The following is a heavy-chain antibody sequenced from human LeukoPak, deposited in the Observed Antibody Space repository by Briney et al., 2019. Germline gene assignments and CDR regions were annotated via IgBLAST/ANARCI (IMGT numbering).Heavy chain of an antibody. Sequence: PGGSLRLSCVASGFTLTDNYVGWVRRAPGKGLEWVSVIYSGGTTYYADSVKGRCSISKDIAKNTVYLQMNSLRGEDSAVYYCARETRWGAPQDYWGQGTLVTASS. J-gene: IGHJ4*02. V-gene: IGHV3-66*02. CDR1: GFTLTDNY. CDR2: IYSGGTT. CDR3: ARETRWGAPQDY. D-gene: IGHD1-26*01.